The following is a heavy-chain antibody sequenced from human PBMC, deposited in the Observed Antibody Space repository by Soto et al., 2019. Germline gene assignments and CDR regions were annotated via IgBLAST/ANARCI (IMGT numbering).Heavy chain of an antibody. CDR1: GFTFSSYG. Sequence: GGSLRLSCAASGFTFSSYGMHWVRQAPGKGLEWVAVISYDGSNKYYADSVKGRFTISRDNSKNTLYLQMNSLRAEDTAVYYCAKGAGPPVTTFDYWGQGTLVTVSS. V-gene: IGHV3-30*18. J-gene: IGHJ4*02. CDR3: AKGAGPPVTTFDY. D-gene: IGHD4-17*01. CDR2: ISYDGSNK.